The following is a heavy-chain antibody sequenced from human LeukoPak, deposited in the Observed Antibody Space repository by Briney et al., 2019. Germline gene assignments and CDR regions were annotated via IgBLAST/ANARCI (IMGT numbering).Heavy chain of an antibody. Sequence: PGGSLRLSCAASGFTFSSYAMSWVRQAPGKGLEWVSGISSNGASTYYVDSVKGRFTISRDNSKNTLFLQMNSLRAEDTAVYYCAKRGSVGILGHFDYWGQGTLVTVSS. D-gene: IGHD2-15*01. J-gene: IGHJ4*02. CDR1: GFTFSSYA. CDR2: ISSNGAST. V-gene: IGHV3-23*01. CDR3: AKRGSVGILGHFDY.